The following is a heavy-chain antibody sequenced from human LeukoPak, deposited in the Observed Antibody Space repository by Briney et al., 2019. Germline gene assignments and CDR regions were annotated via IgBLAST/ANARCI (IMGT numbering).Heavy chain of an antibody. D-gene: IGHD2-2*01. J-gene: IGHJ4*02. CDR3: ARRGPVPAATDY. CDR1: GYTFIGYY. V-gene: IGHV1-2*02. Sequence: ASVKVSCKASGYTFIGYYMHWVRQAPGQGLEWMGWINPNSGGTNYAQKFQGRVTITADKSTSTAYMELSSLRSEDTAVYYCARRGPVPAATDYWGQGTLVTVSS. CDR2: INPNSGGT.